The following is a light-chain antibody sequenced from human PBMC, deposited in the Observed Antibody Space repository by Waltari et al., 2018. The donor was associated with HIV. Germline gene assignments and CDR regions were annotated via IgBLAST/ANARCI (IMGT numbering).Light chain of an antibody. CDR1: SSDVGGNNY. Sequence: QSALTQPRSVSGSPGQSVTISCTGTSSDVGGNNYVSWYQRHPGKAPKLMIYDVSKRPSGVPDRFSGSKSGNTASLTISGLQAEDESDYYCCSFAGSYTVVFGGGTKLTVL. J-gene: IGLJ2*01. CDR2: DVS. CDR3: CSFAGSYTVV. V-gene: IGLV2-11*01.